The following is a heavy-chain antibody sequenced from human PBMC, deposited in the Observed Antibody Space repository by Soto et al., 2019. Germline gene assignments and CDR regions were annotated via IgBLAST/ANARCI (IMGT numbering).Heavy chain of an antibody. CDR2: ISARGGSS. CDR1: GFSFSSYA. D-gene: IGHD5-12*01. Sequence: EVQLLESGGDLVQPGGSLRLACAASGFSFSSYAMVWVRQAPGTGLEWVSDISARGGSSYFADSVKGRFTTSRDNSKNVLSLEMNSLRADDTGTYCFAKGSIEYSASVDHWCQGTLVIVSS. J-gene: IGHJ4*02. CDR3: AKGSIEYSASVDH. V-gene: IGHV3-23*01.